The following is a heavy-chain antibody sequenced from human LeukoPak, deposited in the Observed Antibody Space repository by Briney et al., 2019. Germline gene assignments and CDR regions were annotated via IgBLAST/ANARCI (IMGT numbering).Heavy chain of an antibody. Sequence: PSETLSLTCTVSGGSISSSSYYWGWIRQPPGKGLEWIGSIYYSGSTYYNPSLKSRVTISVDTSKNQFSLKLNSVTPEDTAVYYCARGNSGTMDVWAKGTTVTVSS. CDR3: ARGNSGTMDV. D-gene: IGHD1-1*01. CDR2: IYYSGST. V-gene: IGHV4-39*07. J-gene: IGHJ6*03. CDR1: GGSISSSSYY.